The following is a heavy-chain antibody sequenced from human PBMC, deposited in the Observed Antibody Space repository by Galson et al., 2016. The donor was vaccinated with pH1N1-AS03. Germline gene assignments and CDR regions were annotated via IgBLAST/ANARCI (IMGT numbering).Heavy chain of an antibody. Sequence: SLRLSCATSGFTFSSYGMTWVRQAPGKGLEWVSSISVTGGSTYYADSVKGRFTISRDNAKNSLSLQMNSLRSEDTAVYYCTSGMVELDYWGQGTLVTVSS. CDR3: TSGMVELDY. CDR1: GFTFSSYG. D-gene: IGHD3-10*01. V-gene: IGHV3-23*01. CDR2: ISVTGGST. J-gene: IGHJ4*02.